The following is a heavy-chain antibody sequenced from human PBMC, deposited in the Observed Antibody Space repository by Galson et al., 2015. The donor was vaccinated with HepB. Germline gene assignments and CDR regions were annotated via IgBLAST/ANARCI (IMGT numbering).Heavy chain of an antibody. CDR1: GFTFSGSA. D-gene: IGHD3-10*01. Sequence: SLRLSCAASGFTFSGSAMHWVRQASGKGLEWVGRIRSKANNYATAYAASVKDRFTISRDDSKNTAYLQMNSLKIEDTAMYYCSRRADFYDSGSSIAWGQGTLVTVSS. CDR3: SRRADFYDSGSSIA. V-gene: IGHV3-73*01. CDR2: IRSKANNYAT. J-gene: IGHJ5*02.